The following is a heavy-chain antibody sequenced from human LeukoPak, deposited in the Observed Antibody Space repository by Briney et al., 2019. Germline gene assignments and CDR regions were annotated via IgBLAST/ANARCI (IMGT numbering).Heavy chain of an antibody. V-gene: IGHV1-2*02. CDR1: GYTFTGYY. J-gene: IGHJ3*02. Sequence: ASVKVSCKASGYTFTGYYMHWVRQAPGQGLEWMGWINPNSGGTNYAQKFQGRVTMTRDTSISTAYMELSRLRSDDTAVYYCARGRIVVVVEADAFDIWGQGTMVTVSS. CDR2: INPNSGGT. CDR3: ARGRIVVVVEADAFDI. D-gene: IGHD2-15*01.